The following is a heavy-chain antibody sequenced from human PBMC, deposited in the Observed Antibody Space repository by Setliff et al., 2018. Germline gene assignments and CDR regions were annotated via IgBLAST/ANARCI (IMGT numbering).Heavy chain of an antibody. D-gene: IGHD1-1*01. CDR3: RQAAVGSDVFDI. CDR2: INQSGSG. CDR1: GGSFDTYY. V-gene: IGHV4-34*01. J-gene: IGHJ3*02. Sequence: NPSETLSLTCNVYGGSFDTYYWSWIRQPPGKGLEWFGEINQSGSGDYNPSFKGRVTISVDTSKKQFSLTLTSVTAADTALYYCRQAAVGSDVFDIWGQGTVVTVSS.